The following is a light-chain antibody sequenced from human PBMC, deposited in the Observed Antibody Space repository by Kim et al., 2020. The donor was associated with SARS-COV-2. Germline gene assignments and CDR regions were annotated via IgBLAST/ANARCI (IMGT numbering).Light chain of an antibody. CDR1: SGSIASNY. CDR2: EDN. Sequence: NFMLTQPHSVSESPGKTVTISCTRSSGSIASNYVQWYQQRPGSAPTTVIYEDNQRPSGVPDRFSGSIDSSSNSAFLTISGLKTEDEADYYCQSYDSSKQVFGGGTRLTV. J-gene: IGLJ3*02. CDR3: QSYDSSKQV. V-gene: IGLV6-57*03.